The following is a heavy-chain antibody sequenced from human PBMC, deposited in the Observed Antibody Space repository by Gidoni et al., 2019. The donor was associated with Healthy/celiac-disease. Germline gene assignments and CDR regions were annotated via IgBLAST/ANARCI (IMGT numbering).Heavy chain of an antibody. CDR3: AKENYYDSSGYYYGACFDY. D-gene: IGHD3-22*01. CDR1: GFTFSSYA. V-gene: IGHV3-23*01. J-gene: IGHJ4*02. CDR2: ISGSGGST. Sequence: EVQLLESGGGLVQPGGSLRLSCAASGFTFSSYAMSWVRQAPGKGLEWVSAISGSGGSTYYADSVKGRFTISRDNSKNTLYLQMNSLRAEDTAVYYCAKENYYDSSGYYYGACFDYWGQGTLVTVSS.